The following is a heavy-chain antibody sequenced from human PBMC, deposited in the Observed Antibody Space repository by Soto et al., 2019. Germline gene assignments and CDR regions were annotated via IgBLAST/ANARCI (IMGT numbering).Heavy chain of an antibody. Sequence: GSVYLSCKASGFSLSDHFMHCVRQALGRGLEWMGIINPRVESRNYAQKFQGRVTITRDTSTNTVYMDLSSLRYEDTAVYYCARDNSQKYGTQAPRSWFQRSGQRT. CDR3: ARDNSQKYGTQAPRSWFQR. CDR1: GFSLSDHF. D-gene: IGHD2-2*01. J-gene: IGHJ1*01. CDR2: INPRVESR. V-gene: IGHV1-46*01.